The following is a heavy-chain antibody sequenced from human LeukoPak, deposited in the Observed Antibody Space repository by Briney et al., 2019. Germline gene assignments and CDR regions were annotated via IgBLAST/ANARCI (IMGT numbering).Heavy chain of an antibody. Sequence: ASVKVSCKASGYTFTSYTMHWVRQAPGQRLEWMGWINAGNGHTKYSQKFQGRVTITRDTSASTAYMELSSLRSEDTAVYYCARVLRDYRSGGSCYQLNYWGQGTLVTVSS. V-gene: IGHV1-3*01. CDR2: INAGNGHT. D-gene: IGHD2-15*01. J-gene: IGHJ4*02. CDR1: GYTFTSYT. CDR3: ARVLRDYRSGGSCYQLNY.